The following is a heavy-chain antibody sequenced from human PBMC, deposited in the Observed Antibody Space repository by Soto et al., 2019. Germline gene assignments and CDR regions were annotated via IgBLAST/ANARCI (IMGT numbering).Heavy chain of an antibody. V-gene: IGHV3-33*01. CDR1: GFTFSSYG. J-gene: IGHJ6*02. CDR2: IWYDGSNK. D-gene: IGHD6-13*01. CDR3: GRDDPYGSSWYVMAV. Sequence: QVQLVESGGGVVQPGRSLRLSCAASGFTFSSYGMHWVRQAPGKGLEWVAVIWYDGSNKYYADSVKGRFTISRDNSKNTLYLQMTSRRAGDTAVYYCGRDDPYGSSWYVMAVWGQGTTVTVSS.